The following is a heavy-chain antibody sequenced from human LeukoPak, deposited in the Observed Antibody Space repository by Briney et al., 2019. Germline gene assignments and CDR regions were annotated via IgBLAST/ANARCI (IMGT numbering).Heavy chain of an antibody. CDR2: IRQDGDTK. CDR1: GFPFNAYW. Sequence: GGSLRLSCAASGFPFNAYWMTWVRQAPGKGLEWVANIRQDGDTKYYVDSVKGRFTISRDNAMNSLYLQMNSLRAEDTAIYYCARSLPYGTTWYGRSDFWGQGTLVTVSS. V-gene: IGHV3-7*03. D-gene: IGHD6-13*01. CDR3: ARSLPYGTTWYGRSDF. J-gene: IGHJ4*02.